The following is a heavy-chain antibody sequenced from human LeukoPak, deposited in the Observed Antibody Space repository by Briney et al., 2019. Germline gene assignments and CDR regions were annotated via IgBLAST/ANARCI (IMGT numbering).Heavy chain of an antibody. D-gene: IGHD5-18*01. CDR2: MSANDGNT. CDR1: GYTLTELS. J-gene: IGHJ6*02. V-gene: IGHV1-18*01. CDR3: PTRAMDYYVMYV. Sequence: AASVTVSCKVSGYTLTELSVDWVRQAPGKGSEWMGWMSANDGNTNYAKKLQGRVTMTTDKSTKTAYRELRSLRSEETAVYYCPTRAMDYYVMYVWGQGTTFTVSS.